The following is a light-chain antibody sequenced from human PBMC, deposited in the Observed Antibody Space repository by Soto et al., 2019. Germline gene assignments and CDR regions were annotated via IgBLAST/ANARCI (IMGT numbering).Light chain of an antibody. CDR1: QSVGSN. V-gene: IGKV3-20*01. J-gene: IGKJ1*01. Sequence: EIVLTQSPATLSVSPGERATLSCRASQSVGSNLAWFQQKPGQAHRLLIYGASSRATGIQDRFSGSGSGPAFTLPIRRLEPEDSAVYYCNQYGSSPPTFGQGTKVDIK. CDR2: GAS. CDR3: NQYGSSPPT.